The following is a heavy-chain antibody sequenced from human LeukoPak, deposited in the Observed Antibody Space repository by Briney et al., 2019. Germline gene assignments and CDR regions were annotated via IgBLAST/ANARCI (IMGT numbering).Heavy chain of an antibody. D-gene: IGHD4-23*01. J-gene: IGHJ3*02. CDR1: GFTFSGSA. CDR3: TRNSVRAFDI. CDR2: IRSKANSYAT. Sequence: PGGSLRLSCAASGFTFSGSAMHWVRQASGKGLEWVGRIRSKANSYATAYAASVKGRFTISRDDSKNTAYLQMNSLKTEDTAVYYCTRNSVRAFDIWGQGTMVTVSS. V-gene: IGHV3-73*01.